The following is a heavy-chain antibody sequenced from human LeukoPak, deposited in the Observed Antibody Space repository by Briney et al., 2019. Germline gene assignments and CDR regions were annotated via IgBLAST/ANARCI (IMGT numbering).Heavy chain of an antibody. CDR2: INPSGGST. V-gene: IGHV1-46*01. Sequence: GSVKVSCKASGYTFTSYYMHWVRQAPGQGLEWMGIINPSGGSTSYAQKFQGRVTMTGDTSTSTVYMELSSLRSEDTAVYYCARDIREGYGHYYYYGMDVWGQGTTVTVSS. CDR3: ARDIREGYGHYYYYGMDV. D-gene: IGHD5-24*01. CDR1: GYTFTSYY. J-gene: IGHJ6*02.